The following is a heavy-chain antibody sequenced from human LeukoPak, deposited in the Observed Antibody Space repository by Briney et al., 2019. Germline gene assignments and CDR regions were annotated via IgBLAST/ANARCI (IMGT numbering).Heavy chain of an antibody. Sequence: SETLSLTCTVSVGPFTGHNWSWIRQSPGKGPEWMGYIFHTWNTNQHPSLKSRVIISVDTSKKQYSLRLSSVTASDTAVYYCARGAKRYNWNWDYFDYWGQGTLVTVSP. D-gene: IGHD1-7*01. J-gene: IGHJ4*02. CDR3: ARGAKRYNWNWDYFDY. V-gene: IGHV4-59*11. CDR2: IFHTWNT. CDR1: VGPFTGHN.